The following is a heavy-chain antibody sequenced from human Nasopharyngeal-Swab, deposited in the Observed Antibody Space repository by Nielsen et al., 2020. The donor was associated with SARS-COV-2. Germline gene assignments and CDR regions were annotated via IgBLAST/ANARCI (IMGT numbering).Heavy chain of an antibody. CDR3: ARKGLYDSSGYPFDP. D-gene: IGHD3-22*01. V-gene: IGHV3-30*04. CDR1: GFTFSSYT. J-gene: IGHJ5*02. CDR2: ISYDASDK. Sequence: GESLKISCAASGFTFSSYTIHWVRQAPGKGLEWVAVISYDASDKYYADSVKGRFTLSRDNSKNTVYLQMNSLRAEDTAVYYCARKGLYDSSGYPFDPWGQGTQVTVSS.